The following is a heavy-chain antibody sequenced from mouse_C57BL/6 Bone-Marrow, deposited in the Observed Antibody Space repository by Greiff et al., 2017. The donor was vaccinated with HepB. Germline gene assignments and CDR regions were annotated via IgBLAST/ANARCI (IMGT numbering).Heavy chain of an antibody. J-gene: IGHJ4*01. CDR3: ARHEGYDYDGDYYAMDY. CDR2: ISNLAYSI. CDR1: GFTFSDYG. D-gene: IGHD2-4*01. V-gene: IGHV5-15*01. Sequence: EVMLVESGGGLVQPGGSLKLSCAASGFTFSDYGMAWVRQAPRKGPEWVAFISNLAYSIYYADTVTGRFTISRENAKNTLYLEMSSLRSEDTAMYYCARHEGYDYDGDYYAMDYWGQGTSVTVSS.